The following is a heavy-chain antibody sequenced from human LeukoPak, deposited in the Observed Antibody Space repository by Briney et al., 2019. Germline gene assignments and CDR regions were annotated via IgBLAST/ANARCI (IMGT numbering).Heavy chain of an antibody. D-gene: IGHD1-14*01. CDR1: GFTFSSYW. V-gene: IGHV3-23*01. J-gene: IGHJ4*02. CDR2: ISNSDGST. CDR3: AKATGYLL. Sequence: PGGSLRLSCAASGFTFSSYWMSWVRQAPGKGLEWVSTISNSDGSTYYADSVKGRFTISRDNSENTLYLQMNSLRAEDTAVYYCAKATGYLLWGQGTLVTVSS.